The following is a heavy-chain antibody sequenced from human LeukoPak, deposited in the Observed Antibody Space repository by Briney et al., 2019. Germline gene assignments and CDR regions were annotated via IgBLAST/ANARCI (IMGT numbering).Heavy chain of an antibody. Sequence: GASVKVSCKASGGTFSSYAISWVRQAPGQGLEWMGGIIPIFGTANYAQKFQGRVTITADESTSTAYMELSSLRSEDTAVYYCARGWVVPAGPYPSYYYYYMDVWGKGTTVTVSS. CDR2: IIPIFGTA. CDR1: GGTFSSYA. J-gene: IGHJ6*03. D-gene: IGHD2-2*01. CDR3: ARGWVVPAGPYPSYYYYYMDV. V-gene: IGHV1-69*13.